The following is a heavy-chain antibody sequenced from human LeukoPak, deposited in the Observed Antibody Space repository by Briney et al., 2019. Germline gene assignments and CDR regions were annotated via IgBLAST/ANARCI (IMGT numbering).Heavy chain of an antibody. J-gene: IGHJ5*02. Sequence: PGGSLRLSCAASGFTFSNYWMSWVRQAPGKGLEWVANIKEDGSEKYYVDSVKGRFTISRDNARNSLYLQMNSLRAEDTAAYYCSGYYRGWFDPWGQGTLVTVSS. CDR2: IKEDGSEK. CDR3: SGYYRGWFDP. D-gene: IGHD3-22*01. CDR1: GFTFSNYW. V-gene: IGHV3-7*01.